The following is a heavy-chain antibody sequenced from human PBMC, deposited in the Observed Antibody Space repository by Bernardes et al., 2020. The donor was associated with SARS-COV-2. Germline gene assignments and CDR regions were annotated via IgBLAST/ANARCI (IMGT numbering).Heavy chain of an antibody. D-gene: IGHD3-9*01. J-gene: IGHJ6*02. CDR2: LSYVGST. CDR1: GGSISSSY. V-gene: IGHV4-59*01. CDR3: ARDPGTGVYYYSGLDV. Sequence: SETLSLTCYVSGGSISSSYWSWIRQPPGPGLAWIGFLSYVGSTNYNPSLKSRVTMSVDTSKNQFSLRLSSVTAADTAVYYCARDPGTGVYYYSGLDVWGQGTTVTVSS.